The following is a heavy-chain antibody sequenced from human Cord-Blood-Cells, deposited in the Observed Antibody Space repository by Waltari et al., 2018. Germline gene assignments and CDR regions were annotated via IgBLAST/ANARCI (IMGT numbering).Heavy chain of an antibody. CDR3: ATRKVGSFDY. J-gene: IGHJ4*02. CDR1: GGSISSSSYY. CDR2: IYYSGST. Sequence: QLQLQESGPGLVKPSETLSLTCTVPGGSISSSSYYWGWIRQPPGKGLEWIGSIYYSGSTYYNPSLKSRVTISVDTSKNQFSLKLSSVTAADTAVYYCATRKVGSFDYWGQGTLVTVSS. D-gene: IGHD1-26*01. V-gene: IGHV4-39*01.